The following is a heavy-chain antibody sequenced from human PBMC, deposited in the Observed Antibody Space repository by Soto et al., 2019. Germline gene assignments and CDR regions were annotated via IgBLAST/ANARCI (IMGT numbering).Heavy chain of an antibody. Sequence: SETLSLTCTVSGGPVSSSNYYWSWIRQPPGKGLEWIGYVYHTGRTSYNPSLKSRVSISMDTSKNQFSLNLDSVTAADTAVYFCARDFAYFDSWGQGTLVTVSS. D-gene: IGHD3-3*01. V-gene: IGHV4-61*01. CDR3: ARDFAYFDS. CDR1: GGPVSSSNYY. CDR2: VYHTGRT. J-gene: IGHJ4*02.